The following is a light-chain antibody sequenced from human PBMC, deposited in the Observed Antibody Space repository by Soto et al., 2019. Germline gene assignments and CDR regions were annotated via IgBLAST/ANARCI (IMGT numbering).Light chain of an antibody. V-gene: IGKV1-5*01. CDR2: DAS. J-gene: IGKJ1*01. CDR1: QNVNNW. Sequence: DIQMTQSPSTLSASVGDSVTITCRASQNVNNWVAWYQQKPGKAPRFLIYDASSLESGVPSRFSGSGSGRDFTLTISSLQPDDFATYYCQRYNSYSRTFGQGTKVEIK. CDR3: QRYNSYSRT.